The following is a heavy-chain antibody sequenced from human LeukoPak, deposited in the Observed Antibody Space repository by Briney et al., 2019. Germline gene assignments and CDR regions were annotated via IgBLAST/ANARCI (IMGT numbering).Heavy chain of an antibody. J-gene: IGHJ3*02. V-gene: IGHV5-51*01. Sequence: GESLKISCKGFGYSFTSYWIGWVRQMPGKGLEWMGIIYPGDSDTRYSPSFQGQVTISADKSISTAYLQWSSLKASDTAMYYCARPGVVVTANDAFDIWGQGTMVTVSS. CDR3: ARPGVVVTANDAFDI. D-gene: IGHD2-21*02. CDR2: IYPGDSDT. CDR1: GYSFTSYW.